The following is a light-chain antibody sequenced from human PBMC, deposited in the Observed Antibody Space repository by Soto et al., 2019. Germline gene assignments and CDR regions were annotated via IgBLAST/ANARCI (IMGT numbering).Light chain of an antibody. CDR3: SSYTSSSTPVV. V-gene: IGLV2-14*01. J-gene: IGLJ2*01. CDR2: DVS. Sequence: SVLTQPASVSGSPGEWITISCTGTSSDVGGYNYVSWYQQHPGKAPKLMIYDVSNRPSGVSNRFSGSKSGNTASLTISGLQAEDEADYYCSSYTSSSTPVVFGGGTKVTVL. CDR1: SSDVGGYNY.